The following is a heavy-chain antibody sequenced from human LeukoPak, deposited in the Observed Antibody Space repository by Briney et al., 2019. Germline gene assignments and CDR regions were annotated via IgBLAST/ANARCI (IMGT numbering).Heavy chain of an antibody. CDR2: ISYDGSNK. Sequence: GGSLRLSCAASGFTFSSYAMHWVRQAPGKGLEWVAVISYDGSNKYYADSVKGRFTISRDNSKNTLYLQMNSLRAEDTAVYYYARDSEGRFDYWGQGTLVTVSS. CDR3: ARDSEGRFDY. CDR1: GFTFSSYA. V-gene: IGHV3-30*01. J-gene: IGHJ4*02.